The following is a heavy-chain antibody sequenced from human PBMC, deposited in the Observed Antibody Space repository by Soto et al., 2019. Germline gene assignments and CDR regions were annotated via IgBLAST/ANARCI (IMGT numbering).Heavy chain of an antibody. V-gene: IGHV1-18*01. CDR1: GYTFTSYG. Sequence: ASVKVSCKASGYTFTSYGISWVRQAPGQGLEWMGWISAYNGNTNYAQKLQGRVTMSTDTSTSTAYMELRSLRSDDTGVYYCARDVGGRRGLRGNYYFDYWGQGTLVTVSS. CDR2: ISAYNGNT. J-gene: IGHJ4*02. CDR3: ARDVGGRRGLRGNYYFDY. D-gene: IGHD5-12*01.